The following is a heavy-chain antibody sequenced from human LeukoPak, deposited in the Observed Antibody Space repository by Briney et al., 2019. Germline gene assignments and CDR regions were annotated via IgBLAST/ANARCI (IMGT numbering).Heavy chain of an antibody. V-gene: IGHV4-34*01. J-gene: IGHJ4*02. Sequence: SETLSLTCAVYGGSFSGYYWSWIRQPPGKGLEWIGEINHSGSTNYNPSLKSRVTISVDTSKNQFSLKLSSVTAADTAVYYCARAAEQQPHRYRGQGTLVTVSS. CDR1: GGSFSGYY. D-gene: IGHD6-13*01. CDR3: ARAAEQQPHRY. CDR2: INHSGST.